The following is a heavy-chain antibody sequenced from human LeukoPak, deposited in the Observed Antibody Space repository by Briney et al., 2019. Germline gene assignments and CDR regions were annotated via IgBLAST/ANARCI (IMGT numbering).Heavy chain of an antibody. CDR2: IYHSGST. Sequence: SGTLSLTCAVSDGSISSSYWWSWIRQPPGKGLEWIGEIYHSGSTNYNLSLKSRVTISVDKSKNQFSLKLNSVTAADTAVYYCARDYCTSTTCPNWFDPWGQGTLVTVSS. CDR1: DGSISSSYW. CDR3: ARDYCTSTTCPNWFDP. D-gene: IGHD2-2*01. V-gene: IGHV4-4*02. J-gene: IGHJ5*02.